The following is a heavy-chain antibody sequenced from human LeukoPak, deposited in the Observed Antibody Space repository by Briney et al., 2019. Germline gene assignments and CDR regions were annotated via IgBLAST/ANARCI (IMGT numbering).Heavy chain of an antibody. CDR2: IYYSGST. D-gene: IGHD1-14*01. J-gene: IGHJ4*02. V-gene: IGHV4-59*01. Sequence: SETLSLTCTVSGGSISSYYWSWIRQPPGKGLEWIGYIYYSGSTNYNPSLKSRVTISVDTSKNQFSLKLSSVTAADTAMYYCGRRNWEPDHYFDYWGREILVTVSS. CDR1: GGSISSYY. CDR3: GRRNWEPDHYFDY.